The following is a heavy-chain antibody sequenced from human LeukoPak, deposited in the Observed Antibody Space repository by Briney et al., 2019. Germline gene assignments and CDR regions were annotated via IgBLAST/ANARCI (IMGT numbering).Heavy chain of an antibody. Sequence: SVKVSCKASGYTFTSYGISWVRQAPGQGLEWMGGIIPIFGTANYAQKFQGRVTITADESTSTAYMELSSLSSEDTAVYYCAREARIAAAGPPDWFDPWGQGTLVTVSS. V-gene: IGHV1-69*13. CDR2: IIPIFGTA. J-gene: IGHJ5*02. CDR3: AREARIAAAGPPDWFDP. CDR1: GYTFTSYG. D-gene: IGHD6-13*01.